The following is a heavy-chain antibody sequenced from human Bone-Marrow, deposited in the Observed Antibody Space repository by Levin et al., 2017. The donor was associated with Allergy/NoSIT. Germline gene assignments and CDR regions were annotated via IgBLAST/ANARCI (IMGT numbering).Heavy chain of an antibody. V-gene: IGHV3-48*03. CDR2: ISSNGETR. J-gene: IGHJ6*04. Sequence: PGESLKISCVASGFALNGFEMTWVRQAPGKGLEWISSISSNGETRHYADSVRGRFIISRDDADTSLFLQMNSVRLEDTALYYCAREVLWSGYRFGMDVWGLGTTVIVSS. CDR3: AREVLWSGYRFGMDV. CDR1: GFALNGFE. D-gene: IGHD3-3*01.